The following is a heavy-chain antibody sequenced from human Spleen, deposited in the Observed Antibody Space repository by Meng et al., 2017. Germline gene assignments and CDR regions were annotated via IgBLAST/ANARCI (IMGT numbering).Heavy chain of an antibody. CDR1: GGSISSGDYY. CDR2: IYNSGST. CDR3: AREGRSHQVGVSVY. J-gene: IGHJ4*02. D-gene: IGHD2-21*01. Sequence: QVELQESGPGLEKRSQSLSLTGTVSGGSISSGDYYWSWIRQPPGKGLEWIGYIYNSGSTYYNPSLKSRVTISVDTSKNQFSLKLRFVTAADTAVYYCAREGRSHQVGVSVYWGQGNLVTVSS. V-gene: IGHV4-30-4*01.